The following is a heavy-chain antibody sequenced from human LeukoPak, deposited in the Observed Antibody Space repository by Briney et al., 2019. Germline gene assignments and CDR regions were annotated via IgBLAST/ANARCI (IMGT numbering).Heavy chain of an antibody. Sequence: GGSLRLSCAASGLTFRNYAMSWVRQAPGKGLEWVSSISGGGESTYYADSVKGRFTVSRDNSKNTLYLQINSLRGEDTAVYYCAKGKYSSGGVPDYWGQGTLVTVSS. CDR3: AKGKYSSGGVPDY. D-gene: IGHD6-19*01. J-gene: IGHJ4*02. V-gene: IGHV3-23*01. CDR2: ISGGGEST. CDR1: GLTFRNYA.